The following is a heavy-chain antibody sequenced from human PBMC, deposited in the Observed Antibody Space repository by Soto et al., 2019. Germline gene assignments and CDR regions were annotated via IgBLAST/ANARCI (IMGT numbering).Heavy chain of an antibody. J-gene: IGHJ4*03. CDR1: GGSISSYY. CDR3: ARGDSLYGSGSYAY. D-gene: IGHD3-10*01. V-gene: IGHV4-59*01. CDR2: IYYSGST. Sequence: SETLSLTCTVSGGSISSYYWSWIRQPPGKGLEWIGYIYYSGSTNYNPSLKSRVTISVDTSKNQFSLKLSSVTAADTAVYYCARGDSLYGSGSYAYWGQGTMVTVSS.